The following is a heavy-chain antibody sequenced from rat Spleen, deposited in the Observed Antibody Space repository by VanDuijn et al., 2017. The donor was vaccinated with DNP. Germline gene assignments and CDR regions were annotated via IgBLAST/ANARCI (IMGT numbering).Heavy chain of an antibody. J-gene: IGHJ2*01. Sequence: EVQLVESGGDLVQPGRSLKLSCAASGFTFSDHNMAWVRQAPKKGLEWVATINYDGSNTYYRDSVKGRFTISRDNAKSTLYLQMDRLRSEDKATDYCAGRPPPTGDPFDYWGQGVLLTVSA. CDR2: INYDGSNT. CDR1: GFTFSDHN. V-gene: IGHV5-7*01. D-gene: IGHD1-4*01. CDR3: AGRPPPTGDPFDY.